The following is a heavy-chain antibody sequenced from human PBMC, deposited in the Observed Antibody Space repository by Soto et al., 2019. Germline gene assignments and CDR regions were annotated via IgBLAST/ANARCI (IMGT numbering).Heavy chain of an antibody. V-gene: IGHV3-23*01. CDR3: AKGGVRTDYYGMDV. D-gene: IGHD2-8*02. CDR2: ISDSGGTA. CDR1: GFTFSSYA. Sequence: GGSLRLSCAASGFTFSSYAMSWVRQVPGKGLEWVSTISDSGGTAYYADSVRGRFTISRDNSRNTLYLQMNSLRAEDTAVYYCAKGGVRTDYYGMDVWGQGTTVTVSS. J-gene: IGHJ6*02.